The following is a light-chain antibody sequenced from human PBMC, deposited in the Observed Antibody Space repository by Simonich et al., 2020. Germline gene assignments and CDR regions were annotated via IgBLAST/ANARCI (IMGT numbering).Light chain of an antibody. Sequence: EIVLTQSPDFQSVTPKEKVTITCRASQSIGSSLQWYQQKPDQSPKRLIMYDSQSMSGVPSRFIGSGSWTTFTLTINSLEDEDAATYYCNQSSSLPRTFGQGTKVEIK. CDR2: YDS. CDR1: QSIGSS. J-gene: IGKJ1*01. CDR3: NQSSSLPRT. V-gene: IGKV6-21*02.